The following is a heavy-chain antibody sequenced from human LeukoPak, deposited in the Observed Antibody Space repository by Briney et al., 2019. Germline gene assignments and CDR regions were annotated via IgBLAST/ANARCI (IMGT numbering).Heavy chain of an antibody. CDR1: GFTFDDYA. CDR2: ISWNSGSI. Sequence: PGRSLRLSCAASGFTFDDYAMHWVRQAPGKGLEWVSGISWNSGSIGYADSVKGRFTISRDNAKNSLYLQMNSLRAEDTAVYYCAKDARTMVQGAYYFDYWGQGTLVTVSS. D-gene: IGHD3-10*01. V-gene: IGHV3-9*01. CDR3: AKDARTMVQGAYYFDY. J-gene: IGHJ4*02.